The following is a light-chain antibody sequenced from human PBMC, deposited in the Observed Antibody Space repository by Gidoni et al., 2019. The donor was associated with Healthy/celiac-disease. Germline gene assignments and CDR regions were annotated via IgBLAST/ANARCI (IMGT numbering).Light chain of an antibody. J-gene: IGKJ5*01. CDR1: QSPLASEDGNTD. V-gene: IGKV2-40*01. CDR2: TLS. Sequence: DIGLTQPPLSLPLTPGEPASISCRSSQSPLASEDGNTDLDWYLQKPGQSPQLLIYTLSYRASGIPDRFSGSGSGTDFTLKISRVEAEDVGVYYCMQRIECPWITFGQGTRLEIK. CDR3: MQRIECPWIT.